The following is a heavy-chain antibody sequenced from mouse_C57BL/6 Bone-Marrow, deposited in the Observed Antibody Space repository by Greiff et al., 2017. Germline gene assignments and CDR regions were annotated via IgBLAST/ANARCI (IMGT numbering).Heavy chain of an antibody. D-gene: IGHD2-3*01. J-gene: IGHJ2*01. V-gene: IGHV1-15*01. CDR1: GYTFTDYE. CDR3: TRDGRDFDY. CDR2: IAPETGGT. Sequence: QVQLQQSGAELVSPGASVPLSCTASGYTFTDYEMHWVQQTPVHDLEWIGAIAPETGGTAYNQKFKCKAILTADKSSSTAYMELLSLTYEDSAVYDSTRDGRDFDYWGQGTTLTGSS.